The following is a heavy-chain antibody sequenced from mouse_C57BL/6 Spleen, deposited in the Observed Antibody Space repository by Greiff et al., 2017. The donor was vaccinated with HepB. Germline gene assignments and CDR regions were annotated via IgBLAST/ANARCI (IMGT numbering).Heavy chain of an antibody. CDR1: GYTLTSYW. J-gene: IGHJ3*01. CDR3: ARRSIIKGVWFGY. CDR2: VRPNGGST. V-gene: IGHV1-64*01. Sequence: QVQLQQPGAELVKPGASVKLTCTASGYTLTSYWVHWVKQRPGQGLEWIGMVRPNGGSTNYNEKFKSKATLTVDKSSSTAYMQLSSLTSEESAVYYGARRSIIKGVWFGYWGQGATVTVSA. D-gene: IGHD1-3*01.